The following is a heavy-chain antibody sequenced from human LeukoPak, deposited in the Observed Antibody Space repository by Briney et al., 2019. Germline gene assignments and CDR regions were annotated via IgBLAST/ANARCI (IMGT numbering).Heavy chain of an antibody. CDR1: GFTFGDYA. Sequence: GGSLRLSCTASGFTFGDYAMSWFRQAPGKGLEWVGFIRSKTYGGTTEYAASVKGRFTISRDDSKSIAYLQMNSLKTEDTAAYYCTRVRFMAAPDDYWGQGTLVTVSS. D-gene: IGHD6-6*01. CDR2: IRSKTYGGTT. V-gene: IGHV3-49*03. CDR3: TRVRFMAAPDDY. J-gene: IGHJ4*02.